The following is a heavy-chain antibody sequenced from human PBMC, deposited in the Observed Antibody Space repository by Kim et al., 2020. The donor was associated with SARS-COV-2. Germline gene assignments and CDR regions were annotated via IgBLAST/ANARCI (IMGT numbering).Heavy chain of an antibody. CDR3: ARGNYYGSGSIPDY. Sequence: SETLSLTCTVSGGSISSSSYYWGWIRQPPGKGLEWIGSIYYSGSTYYNPSLKSRVTISVDTSKNQFSLKLSSVTAADTAVYYCARGNYYGSGSIPDYWGQGTLVTVSS. V-gene: IGHV4-39*01. CDR2: IYYSGST. CDR1: GGSISSSSYY. J-gene: IGHJ4*02. D-gene: IGHD3-10*01.